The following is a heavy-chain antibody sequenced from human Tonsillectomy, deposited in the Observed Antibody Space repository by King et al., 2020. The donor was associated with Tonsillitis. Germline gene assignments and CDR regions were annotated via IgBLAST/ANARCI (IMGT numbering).Heavy chain of an antibody. J-gene: IGHJ4*02. D-gene: IGHD6-19*01. V-gene: IGHV1-69*01. CDR1: GGTFSSYT. Sequence: QLVQSGAEVKKPGSSVKVSCKASGGTFSSYTISWVRQAPGQGLEWMGGTFLIFVTANYAQKFQGRVTLTADESTSTAYMELSSLRSEDTAVYYCARVAHSGWYVYWGQGTLVTVSS. CDR2: TFLIFVTA. CDR3: ARVAHSGWYVY.